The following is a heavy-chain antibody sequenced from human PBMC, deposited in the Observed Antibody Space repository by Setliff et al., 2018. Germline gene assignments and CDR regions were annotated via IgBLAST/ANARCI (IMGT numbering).Heavy chain of an antibody. J-gene: IGHJ5*02. D-gene: IGHD2-15*01. CDR3: NTVYSPT. Sequence: PGGSLRLSCVLSGFSLSDTWMNWVRQAPGKGLEWVGRIKSKTDGGTTDYAAPVKGRFTISRDDSKNTLYLQMNSLKTEDTAVYYCNTVYSPTWGQGTLVTVSS. CDR1: GFSLSDTW. V-gene: IGHV3-15*07. CDR2: IKSKTDGGTT.